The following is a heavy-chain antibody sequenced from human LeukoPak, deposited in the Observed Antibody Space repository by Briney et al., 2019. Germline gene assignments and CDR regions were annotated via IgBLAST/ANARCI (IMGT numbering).Heavy chain of an antibody. CDR2: IRSKAYGGTT. D-gene: IGHD3-10*01. J-gene: IGHJ4*02. CDR3: TRGGPTMVRGVQLPYY. Sequence: GRSLRLSCTASGFTFGDYAMSWVRQAPGKGLEWVGFIRSKAYGGTTEYAASVKGRFTISRDDSKSIAYLQMNSLKTEDTAVYYCTRGGPTMVRGVQLPYYWGQGTLVTVSS. V-gene: IGHV3-49*04. CDR1: GFTFGDYA.